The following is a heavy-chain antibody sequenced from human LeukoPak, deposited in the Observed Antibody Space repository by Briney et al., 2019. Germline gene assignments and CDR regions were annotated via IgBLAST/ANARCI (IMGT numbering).Heavy chain of an antibody. CDR1: GFTFSSYV. CDR2: IRGSDGST. V-gene: IGHV3-23*01. CDR3: ARDYYASNGMDV. Sequence: GGSLRLSCATSGFTFSSYVMSWVRQAPGKGLEWVSLIRGSDGSTYYADSVKGRFTISRDDSRNTLNLQMNSLRAEDTAVYYCARDYYASNGMDVWGQGTTVTVSS. J-gene: IGHJ6*02. D-gene: IGHD3-10*01.